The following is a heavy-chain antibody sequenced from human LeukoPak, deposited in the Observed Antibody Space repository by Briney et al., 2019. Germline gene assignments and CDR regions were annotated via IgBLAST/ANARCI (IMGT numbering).Heavy chain of an antibody. CDR1: GFTFTTYW. V-gene: IGHV3-7*01. CDR2: IKQDGTEK. D-gene: IGHD3-9*01. J-gene: IGHJ3*02. Sequence: GESLRLSCAASGFTFTTYWMSWVRQAPGKGLEWVANIKQDGTEKYYVDSVKGRFTISRDNAKNSLYLQMNSLRAEDTAVYYCARDRNDILTGYTAFDIWGQGTMVTVSS. CDR3: ARDRNDILTGYTAFDI.